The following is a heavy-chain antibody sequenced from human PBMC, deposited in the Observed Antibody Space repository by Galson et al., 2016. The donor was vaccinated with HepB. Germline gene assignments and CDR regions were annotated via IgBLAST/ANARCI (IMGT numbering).Heavy chain of an antibody. J-gene: IGHJ3*02. CDR3: ARESTGRGVDAFDI. D-gene: IGHD3-16*01. Sequence: SLRLSCAASGFTFSRYDIHWVRQXTGKGLQWVSAIGGAGDTYYSGSVKGRFTISRENAKNSLYLQMNSLTAGDTAVYYCARESTGRGVDAFDIWGQGTMVIVSS. CDR2: IGGAGDT. CDR1: GFTFSRYD. V-gene: IGHV3-13*04.